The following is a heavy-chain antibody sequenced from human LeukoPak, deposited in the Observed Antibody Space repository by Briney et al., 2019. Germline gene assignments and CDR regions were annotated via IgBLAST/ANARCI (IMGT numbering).Heavy chain of an antibody. Sequence: GGSLRLSCAAPGFTFRSYGMHWVRQAPGKGRGWGAVIWYDGSNKYYADSVKGRFTISRDNSKNTLYLQMNSLRAEDTAVYYCARARVGATSPFDYGDQGTLVTVSS. CDR3: ARARVGATSPFDY. CDR2: IWYDGSNK. J-gene: IGHJ4*02. V-gene: IGHV3-33*01. D-gene: IGHD1-26*01. CDR1: GFTFRSYG.